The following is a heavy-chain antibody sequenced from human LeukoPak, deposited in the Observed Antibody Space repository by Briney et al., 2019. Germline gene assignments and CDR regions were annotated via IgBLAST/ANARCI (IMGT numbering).Heavy chain of an antibody. J-gene: IGHJ1*01. D-gene: IGHD6-19*01. CDR2: IIPILGIA. CDR3: ARWYSSGWAEYFQH. V-gene: IGHV1-69*04. Sequence: ALVKVSCKASGGTLSSYAISWVRQAPGQGLEWMGRIIPILGIANYAQKFQGRVTITADKSTSTAYMELSSLRSEDTAVYYCARWYSSGWAEYFQHWGQGTLVTVSS. CDR1: GGTLSSYA.